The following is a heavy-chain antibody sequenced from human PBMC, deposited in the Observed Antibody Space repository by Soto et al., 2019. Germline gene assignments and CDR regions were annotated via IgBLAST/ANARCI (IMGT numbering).Heavy chain of an antibody. CDR3: ARVAIRRDGYNYDY. J-gene: IGHJ4*02. Sequence: ASVKVSCKASGYRFTTYQMHWVRQAPGQGLEWMGTINPSGGSTSYAQRFQGRVTMTRDTSTSTVYMELSSLRSEDTAVYYCARVAIRRDGYNYDYWGQGTLVTVSS. D-gene: IGHD2-21*01. V-gene: IGHV1-46*01. CDR2: INPSGGST. CDR1: GYRFTTYQ.